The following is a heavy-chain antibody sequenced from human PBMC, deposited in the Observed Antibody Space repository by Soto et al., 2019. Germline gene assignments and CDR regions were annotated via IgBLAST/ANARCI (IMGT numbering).Heavy chain of an antibody. V-gene: IGHV4-59*08. D-gene: IGHD2-2*02. CDR3: ARLACSSTRCFTYFDY. Sequence: SETLSLTCTVSGGSISGYYWSWIRQPPGKGLEWIGYIYSSGSTNYNPSLQSRVTISVDTSKNPFSLKLSSVTAADTAVYYCARLACSSTRCFTYFDYWGQGALVTVSS. CDR2: IYSSGST. CDR1: GGSISGYY. J-gene: IGHJ4*02.